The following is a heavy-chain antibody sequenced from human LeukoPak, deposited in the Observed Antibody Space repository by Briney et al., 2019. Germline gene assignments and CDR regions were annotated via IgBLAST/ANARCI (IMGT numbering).Heavy chain of an antibody. CDR1: GYTFTSYG. Sequence: GASVTVSCKASGYTFTSYGISWVRQAPGQGLEWMGWISAYNGNTNYAQKLQGRVTMTTDTSTSTAYMELRSLRSDDTAVYYCARDSYVVATLRHFDYWGQGTLVTVSS. D-gene: IGHD5-12*01. J-gene: IGHJ4*02. CDR3: ARDSYVVATLRHFDY. CDR2: ISAYNGNT. V-gene: IGHV1-18*01.